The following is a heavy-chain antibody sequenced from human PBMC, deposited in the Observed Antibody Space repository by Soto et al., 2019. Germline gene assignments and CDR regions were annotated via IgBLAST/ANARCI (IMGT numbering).Heavy chain of an antibody. D-gene: IGHD3-9*01. CDR2: IYYSGST. CDR3: AREIFQYPYEGDILTGYYARAFDI. CDR1: GGSISSGDYY. V-gene: IGHV4-30-4*01. Sequence: SETLSLTCTVSGGSISSGDYYWSWIRQPPGKGLEWIGYIYYSGSTYYNPSLKSRVTISVDTSKNQFSLKLSSVTAADTAVYYCAREIFQYPYEGDILTGYYARAFDIWGQGTMVTVSS. J-gene: IGHJ3*02.